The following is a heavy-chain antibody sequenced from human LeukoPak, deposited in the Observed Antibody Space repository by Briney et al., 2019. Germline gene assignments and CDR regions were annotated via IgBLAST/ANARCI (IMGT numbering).Heavy chain of an antibody. CDR1: GGSISSYY. D-gene: IGHD3-3*01. Sequence: SETLSLTCTVSGGSISSYYWSWIRQPAGKGPEWIGRIYTSGSTNYNPSLKSRVTMSVDTSKNQFSLKLSSVTAADTAVYYCARDDYDFWSGYYSRWFDPWGQGTLVTVSS. CDR3: ARDDYDFWSGYYSRWFDP. V-gene: IGHV4-4*07. J-gene: IGHJ5*02. CDR2: IYTSGST.